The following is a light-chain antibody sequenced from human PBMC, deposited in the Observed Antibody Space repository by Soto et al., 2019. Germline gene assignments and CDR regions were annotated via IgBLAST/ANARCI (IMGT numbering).Light chain of an antibody. CDR1: QSVSSSY. V-gene: IGKV3-20*01. Sequence: DIILTQSPATLSLSPGERATLSCRASQSVSSSYLAWYQQKPGQAPRLLIYGASSRATGIPDRFSGSGSGTDFTLTISRLEPEDFAVYYCQQHGSSPITFGQGTRLEIK. J-gene: IGKJ5*01. CDR2: GAS. CDR3: QQHGSSPIT.